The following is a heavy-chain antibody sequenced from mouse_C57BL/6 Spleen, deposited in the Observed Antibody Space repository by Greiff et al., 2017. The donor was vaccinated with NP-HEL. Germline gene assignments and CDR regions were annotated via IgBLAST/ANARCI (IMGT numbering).Heavy chain of an antibody. V-gene: IGHV3-6*01. CDR2: ISYDGSN. CDR1: GYSITSGYY. Sequence: DVQLQESGPGLVKPSQSLSLTCSVTGYSITSGYYWNWIRQFPGNKLEWMGYISYDGSNNYNPSLKNRISITRDTSKNQFFLKLNSVTTEDTATYYCARGSREDAMDYWGQGTSVTVSS. D-gene: IGHD1-1*01. J-gene: IGHJ4*01. CDR3: ARGSREDAMDY.